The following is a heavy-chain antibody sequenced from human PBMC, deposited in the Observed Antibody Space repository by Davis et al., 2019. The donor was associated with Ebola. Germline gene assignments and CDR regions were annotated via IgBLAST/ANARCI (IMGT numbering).Heavy chain of an antibody. J-gene: IGHJ3*02. CDR1: GYTFTSYG. V-gene: IGHV1-18*01. CDR3: ARGLGYCSGDSCLDAFDI. CDR2: IIPLLGRA. Sequence: ASVKVSCKASGYTFTSYGISWVRQAPGQGLEWMGRIIPLLGRANYAQNLQGRFTITADTATSAVYMELSSLRSEDTAVYYCARGLGYCSGDSCLDAFDIWGQGTMVTVSS. D-gene: IGHD2-15*01.